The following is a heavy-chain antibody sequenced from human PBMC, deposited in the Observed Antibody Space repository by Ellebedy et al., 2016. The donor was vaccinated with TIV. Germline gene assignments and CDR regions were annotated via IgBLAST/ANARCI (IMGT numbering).Heavy chain of an antibody. CDR1: GDSVSGGHYY. Sequence: SETLSLTXNVSGDSVSGGHYYWSWIRRPPGKGLEWIGYIHYSGSTNYCPALRSRVTISVDTSKNQFSLRLSAVTAADTAVYYCAREGYGLGSYDCWGQGTLVTVSS. CDR2: IHYSGST. CDR3: AREGYGLGSYDC. J-gene: IGHJ4*02. V-gene: IGHV4-61*01. D-gene: IGHD3-16*01.